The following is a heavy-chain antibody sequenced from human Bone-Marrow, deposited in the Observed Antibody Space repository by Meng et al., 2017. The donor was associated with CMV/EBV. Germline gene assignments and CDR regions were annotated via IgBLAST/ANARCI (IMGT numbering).Heavy chain of an antibody. CDR3: AKAGITMVRGVTGYGMDV. D-gene: IGHD3-10*01. V-gene: IGHV3-23*01. Sequence: GESLKISCAASGFTFSSYAMSWVRQAPGKGLEWVSAISGSGGSTYYADSVKGRFTISRDNSKNTLYLQMNSLRAEDTDVYYCAKAGITMVRGVTGYGMDVWGQGTTVTVSS. CDR2: ISGSGGST. CDR1: GFTFSSYA. J-gene: IGHJ6*02.